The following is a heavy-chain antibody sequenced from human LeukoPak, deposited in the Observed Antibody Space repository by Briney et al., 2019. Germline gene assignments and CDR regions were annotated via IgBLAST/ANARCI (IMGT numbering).Heavy chain of an antibody. CDR3: ARPIMVRGIIDWFDP. CDR2: ISDSGSP. Sequence: SETLSLTCTVSGDSISKYYWTWIRQPPGKGLELIGFISDSGSPNYNPSLHSRVTISKDTSKNQSSLRLTPVTAADTAVYYCARPIMVRGIIDWFDPWGQGTLVTVSS. J-gene: IGHJ5*02. D-gene: IGHD3-10*01. CDR1: GDSISKYY. V-gene: IGHV4-59*08.